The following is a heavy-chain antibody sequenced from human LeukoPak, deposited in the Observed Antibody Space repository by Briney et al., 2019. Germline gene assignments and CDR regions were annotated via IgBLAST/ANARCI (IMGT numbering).Heavy chain of an antibody. Sequence: PSETLSLTCTVSGGSISSYYWSWIWQPPGKGLEWIGYIYYSGSTNYNPSLKSRVTISVDTSKNQFSLKLSSVTAADTAVYYCARVGILTGSYYYMDVWGKGTTVTVSS. CDR3: ARVGILTGSYYYMDV. J-gene: IGHJ6*03. D-gene: IGHD3-9*01. CDR1: GGSISSYY. V-gene: IGHV4-59*01. CDR2: IYYSGST.